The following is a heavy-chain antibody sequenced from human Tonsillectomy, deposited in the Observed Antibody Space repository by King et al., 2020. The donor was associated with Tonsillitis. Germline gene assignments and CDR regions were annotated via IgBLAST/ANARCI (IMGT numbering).Heavy chain of an antibody. D-gene: IGHD2-21*02. CDR1: GGTFSSYA. Sequence: QLVQSGAEVKKPGSSVKVSCKASGGTFSSYALSWVRQAPGQGLEWMGRIIPILGLANYAQKFQGRVTITADKSTSTAYMELSSLRSEDTAVYYCAREVSPYCGADCFSYFDYWGQGTLVTVSS. CDR3: AREVSPYCGADCFSYFDY. CDR2: IIPILGLA. J-gene: IGHJ4*02. V-gene: IGHV1-69*09.